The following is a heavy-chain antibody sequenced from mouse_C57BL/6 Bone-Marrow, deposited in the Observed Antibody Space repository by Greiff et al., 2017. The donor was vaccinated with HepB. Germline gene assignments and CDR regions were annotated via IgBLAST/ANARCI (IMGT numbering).Heavy chain of an antibody. CDR3: ARGAFWFAY. CDR2: ISYDGSN. V-gene: IGHV3-6*01. Sequence: EVQLQQSGPGLVKPSQSLSLTCSVTGYSITSGYYWNWIRQFPGNKLEWMGYISYDGSNNYNPSLKNRISITRDTSKNQFFLKLNSVTTEDTATYYCARGAFWFAYWGQGTLVTVSA. J-gene: IGHJ3*01. CDR1: GYSITSGYY.